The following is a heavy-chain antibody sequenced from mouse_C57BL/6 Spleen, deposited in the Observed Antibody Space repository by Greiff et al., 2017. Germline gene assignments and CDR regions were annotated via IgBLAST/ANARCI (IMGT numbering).Heavy chain of an antibody. CDR3: ARRLCSGYFDV. CDR2: IYPGGGCT. CDR1: GYTFTNYW. D-gene: IGHD6-1*01. J-gene: IGHJ1*03. V-gene: IGHV1-63*01. Sequence: VQLQQPGAELVRPGTSVKMSCKASGYTFTNYWIGWAKQRPGHGLEWIGDIYPGGGCTNYNEKFKGKATLTADNASSTAYMQFSSLTSEDSAIYYCARRLCSGYFDVWGTGTTVTVSS.